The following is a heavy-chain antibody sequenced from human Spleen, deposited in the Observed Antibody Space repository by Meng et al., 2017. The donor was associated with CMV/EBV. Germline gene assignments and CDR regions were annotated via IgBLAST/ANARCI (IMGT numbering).Heavy chain of an antibody. V-gene: IGHV3-30*04. D-gene: IGHD2-2*01. CDR2: ISNDGSNK. CDR1: YA. J-gene: IGHJ6*02. Sequence: YAMNWVRQAPGKGLEWVAVISNDGSNKYYADSVKGRFTISRDNSKNTLHLQMSSLRAEDTAVYYCARRPYCSSTSCYYYYYGMDVWGQGTMVTVSS. CDR3: ARRPYCSSTSCYYYYYGMDV.